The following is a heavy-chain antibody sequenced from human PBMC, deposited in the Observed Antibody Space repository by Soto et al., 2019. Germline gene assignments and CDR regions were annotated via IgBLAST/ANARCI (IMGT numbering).Heavy chain of an antibody. CDR3: AMDHYGSGSYFDY. CDR2: IWYDGSNK. CDR1: GFTFSSYG. J-gene: IGHJ4*02. V-gene: IGHV3-33*01. D-gene: IGHD3-10*01. Sequence: PGGSLRLSCAASGFTFSSYGMHWVRQAPGRGLEWVAVIWYDGSNKYYADSVKGRFTISRDNSKNTLYLQMNSLRAEDTAVYYCAMDHYGSGSYFDYWGQGTLVTVSS.